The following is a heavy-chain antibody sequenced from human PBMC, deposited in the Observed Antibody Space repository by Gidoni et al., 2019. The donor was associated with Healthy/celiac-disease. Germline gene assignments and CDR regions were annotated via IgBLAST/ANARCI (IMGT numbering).Heavy chain of an antibody. CDR2: IYSGGST. CDR1: GFTVSSNY. CDR3: ARVRYCSSTSCYPPPLDYYYYMDV. Sequence: EVQLVETGGGLIQPGGSLRLSCAASGFTVSSNYMSWVLQAPGKGLEWVSVIYSGGSTYYADSVKGRFTISRDNSKNTLYLQMNSLRAEDTAVYYCARVRYCSSTSCYPPPLDYYYYMDVWGKGTTVTVSS. D-gene: IGHD2-2*01. J-gene: IGHJ6*03. V-gene: IGHV3-53*02.